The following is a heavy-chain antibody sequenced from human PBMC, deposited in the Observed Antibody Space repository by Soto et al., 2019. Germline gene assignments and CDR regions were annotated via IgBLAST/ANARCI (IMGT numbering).Heavy chain of an antibody. CDR2: INPNSGGT. Sequence: ASVKVYCKASGYTFTGYYMHWVRQAPGQGLEWMGWINPNSGGTNYAQKFQGWVTMTRDTSISTAYMELSRLRSDDTAVYYCARGDVLVPAALEDYYYGMDVWGQGTTVTVSS. CDR1: GYTFTGYY. V-gene: IGHV1-2*04. D-gene: IGHD2-2*01. J-gene: IGHJ6*02. CDR3: ARGDVLVPAALEDYYYGMDV.